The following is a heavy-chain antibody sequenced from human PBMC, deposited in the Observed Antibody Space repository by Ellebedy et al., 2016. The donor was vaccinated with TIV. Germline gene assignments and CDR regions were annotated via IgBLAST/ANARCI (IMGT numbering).Heavy chain of an antibody. CDR2: IKTDGTIS. Sequence: GESLKISCAASGFTFRNYWMHWVRHVTGRGLVWVSRIKTDGTISDYAASVQGRFTISRDNAKNMFYLQMNNLRAEDTAVDYCARGTDPYFDLPNWLDPWGQGTLVTVSP. CDR1: GFTFRNYW. CDR3: ARGTDPYFDLPNWLDP. D-gene: IGHD2/OR15-2a*01. V-gene: IGHV3-74*01. J-gene: IGHJ5*02.